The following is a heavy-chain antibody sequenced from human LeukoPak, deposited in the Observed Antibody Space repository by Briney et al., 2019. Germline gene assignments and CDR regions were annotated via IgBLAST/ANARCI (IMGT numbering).Heavy chain of an antibody. CDR3: ARGSGWLDY. CDR2: IYSVGTT. V-gene: IGHV3-53*01. CDR1: GFTVSNTF. Sequence: PGGSLRLSCAASGFTVSNTFMSWVRQAPGKGLEWVSVIYSVGTTYYADSVKGRFTISRDNSKNSLYLQMNSLRAEDTAVYYCARGSGWLDYWGQGTLVTVSS. J-gene: IGHJ4*02. D-gene: IGHD6-19*01.